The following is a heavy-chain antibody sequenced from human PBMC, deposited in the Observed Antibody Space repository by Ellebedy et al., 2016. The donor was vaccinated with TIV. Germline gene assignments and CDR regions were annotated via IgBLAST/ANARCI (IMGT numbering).Heavy chain of an antibody. Sequence: GESLKISCAASEFSFSSYSMNWVRQAPGKGLEWVSSISRSSSTIYYADSVKGRFTVSRDNAKNSLFLQMDSLRAEDSAVYYCARELTYSDYWGQGILVTVSS. J-gene: IGHJ4*02. CDR3: ARELTYSDY. CDR1: EFSFSSYS. CDR2: ISRSSSTI. V-gene: IGHV3-21*01. D-gene: IGHD2-15*01.